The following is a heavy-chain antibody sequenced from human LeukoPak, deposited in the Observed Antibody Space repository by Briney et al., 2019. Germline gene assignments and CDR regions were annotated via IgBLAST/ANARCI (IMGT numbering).Heavy chain of an antibody. CDR3: ARDGGGSGSSRGDAFDI. D-gene: IGHD1-26*01. CDR1: GGSISSYY. Sequence: SETLSLTCTVSGGSISSYYWSWIRQPPGKGLEWIGYIYYSGSTNYNPSLKSRVTISVDTSKNQFSLKLSSVTAADTAVYYCARDGGGSGSSRGDAFDIWGQGTMVTVSS. J-gene: IGHJ3*02. CDR2: IYYSGST. V-gene: IGHV4-59*01.